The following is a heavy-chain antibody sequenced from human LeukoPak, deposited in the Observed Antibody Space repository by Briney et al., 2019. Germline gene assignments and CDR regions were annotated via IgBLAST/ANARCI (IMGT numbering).Heavy chain of an antibody. CDR3: ARWMGHSDF. V-gene: IGHV4-59*08. CDR2: ISYSGST. J-gene: IGHJ4*02. D-gene: IGHD2-2*03. CDR1: GGSISSYH. Sequence: PSETLSLTCTVSGGSISSYHWTWIRQPPGKGLEWIGYISYSGSTNYNPSLKSLVTMSVDMSKNHFSLNLRSVTAADTAVYYCARWMGHSDFWGQGTLVTVSS.